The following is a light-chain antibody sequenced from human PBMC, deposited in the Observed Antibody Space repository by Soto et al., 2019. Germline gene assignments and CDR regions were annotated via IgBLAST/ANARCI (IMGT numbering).Light chain of an antibody. CDR2: EGN. CDR1: ITDVQSYSL. V-gene: IGLV2-23*03. Sequence: SALTQPASVSGSPGQSITISCTGTITDVQSYSLVPWFQQHPGKAPKLVIYEGNKRPSGISNRFSGSKSGNTASLTISGLQAEDEADYYCSSYAGRSTFLNYAFGTGTKVTVL. J-gene: IGLJ1*01. CDR3: SSYAGRSTFLNYA.